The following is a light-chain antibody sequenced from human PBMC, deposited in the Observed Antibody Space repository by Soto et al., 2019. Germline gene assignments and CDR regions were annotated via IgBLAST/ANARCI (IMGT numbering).Light chain of an antibody. CDR1: SSDVGGYNY. J-gene: IGLJ3*02. CDR2: DVT. CDR3: TSYTTSSPYLV. Sequence: QSALTQPASVSGSPGQSITISCTGTSSDVGGYNYVSWYQHHPGKAPKLMIYDVTNRPSGVSNRFSGSQSGNTASLTISGRQAEDEADYYCTSYTTSSPYLVFGGGTKLTVL. V-gene: IGLV2-14*03.